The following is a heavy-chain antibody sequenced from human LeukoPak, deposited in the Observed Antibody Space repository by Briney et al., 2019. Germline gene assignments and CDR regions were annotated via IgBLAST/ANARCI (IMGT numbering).Heavy chain of an antibody. CDR2: IYPGDSDT. D-gene: IGHD3-16*01. CDR1: GYSFTNYW. CDR3: ARQGDYGSGKNYFDF. Sequence: GESLKISCKGSGYSFTNYWIGWVRQMPGKGLEWMGIIYPGDSDTRYSPSFQGQVTISADKSISTAYLQWSSLKASDTAMYYCARQGDYGSGKNYFDFWGQGTLVTVSS. V-gene: IGHV5-51*01. J-gene: IGHJ4*02.